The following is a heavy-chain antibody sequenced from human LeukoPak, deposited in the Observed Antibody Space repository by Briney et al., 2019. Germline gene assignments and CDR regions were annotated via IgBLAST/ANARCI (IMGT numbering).Heavy chain of an antibody. CDR2: ISGSGSST. J-gene: IGHJ3*02. Sequence: GGSLRLSCAASGFTFSSYAMSWVRQAPGKGLEWVSAISGSGSSTYYADSVKGRFTISRDDSKNSLYLQMNSLGAEDTAVYYCAKDLDIVVVPAVGAFDIWGQGTMVTVSS. V-gene: IGHV3-23*01. CDR1: GFTFSSYA. D-gene: IGHD2-2*03. CDR3: AKDLDIVVVPAVGAFDI.